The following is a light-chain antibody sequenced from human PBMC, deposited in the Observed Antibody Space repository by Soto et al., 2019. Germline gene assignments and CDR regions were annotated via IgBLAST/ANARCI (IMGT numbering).Light chain of an antibody. CDR2: GAS. J-gene: IGKJ3*01. Sequence: EVVMTQSPATLSVSPGERATLSCRASQSVSNNLAWYQQKPGQAPRLLIYGASTRATGVSARFSGSGSGTGFTHTINSLQSEDFAVYYCQQYGSSPFTFGPGTKVDIK. CDR1: QSVSNN. V-gene: IGKV3-15*01. CDR3: QQYGSSPFT.